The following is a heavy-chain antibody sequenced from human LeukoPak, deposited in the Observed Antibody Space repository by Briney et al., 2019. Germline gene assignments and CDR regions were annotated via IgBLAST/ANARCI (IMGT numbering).Heavy chain of an antibody. CDR1: GFSFTSYW. D-gene: IGHD6-19*01. CDR3: TRLDAGGWFY. V-gene: IGHV5-51*01. J-gene: IGHJ4*02. Sequence: GESLKISCQGSGFSFTSYWIGWVRQMPGKGLEWMGIIYPGDSDTRYTPAFQGHVIMSADKSIGTAYLQWSSLRASGTAMYFCTRLDAGGWFYWGRGTLVTVSS. CDR2: IYPGDSDT.